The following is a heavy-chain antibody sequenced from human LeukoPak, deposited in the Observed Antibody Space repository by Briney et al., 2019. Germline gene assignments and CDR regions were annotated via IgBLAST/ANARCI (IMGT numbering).Heavy chain of an antibody. Sequence: GGSLRLSCAASRFTFSSYGMHWVRQAPGKGLEWVAVIWYDGSNKYYADSVKGRFTISRDNSKNTLYLQMNSLRAEDTAVYYCAKDEYCSSTSCYAVDYWGQGTLVTVSS. CDR1: RFTFSSYG. J-gene: IGHJ4*02. CDR2: IWYDGSNK. V-gene: IGHV3-33*06. CDR3: AKDEYCSSTSCYAVDY. D-gene: IGHD2-2*01.